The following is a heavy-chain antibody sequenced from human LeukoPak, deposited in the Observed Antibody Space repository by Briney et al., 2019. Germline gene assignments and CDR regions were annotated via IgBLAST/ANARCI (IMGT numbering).Heavy chain of an antibody. CDR3: AKEHYDSSGYYRDAFDI. Sequence: GGSLRLSCAASGFTFSSYAMSWVRQAPGKGLEWVSAISGSGGSTYYAGSVKGRFTISRDNSKNTLYLQMSSLRAEDTAVYYCAKEHYDSSGYYRDAFDIWGQGTMVTVSS. CDR2: ISGSGGST. J-gene: IGHJ3*02. CDR1: GFTFSSYA. D-gene: IGHD3-22*01. V-gene: IGHV3-23*01.